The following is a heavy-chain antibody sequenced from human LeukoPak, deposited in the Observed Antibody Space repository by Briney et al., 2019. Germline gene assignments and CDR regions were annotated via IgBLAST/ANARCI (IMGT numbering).Heavy chain of an antibody. CDR3: AKETNTYYYYGMDV. J-gene: IGHJ6*02. CDR2: ISGSGGST. V-gene: IGHV3-23*01. Sequence: HSGGSLRLSCAASGFTFSSYAMSWVRQAPGKGLEWVSAISGSGGSTYYADSVKGRFTISRDNSKNTLYLQMNSLRAEDTAVYYCAKETNTYYYYGMDVWGQGTTVTVSS. CDR1: GFTFSSYA.